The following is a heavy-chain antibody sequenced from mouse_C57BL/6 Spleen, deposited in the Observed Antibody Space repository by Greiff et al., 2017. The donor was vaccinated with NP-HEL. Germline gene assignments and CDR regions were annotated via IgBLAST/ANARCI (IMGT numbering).Heavy chain of an antibody. CDR3: ARSGWPYAMDY. D-gene: IGHD1-1*02. J-gene: IGHJ4*01. Sequence: EVQLQQSGPELVKPGASVKISCKASGYTFTDYYMNWVKQSHGKSLEWIGDINPNNGGTSYNQKFKGKATLTVDKSSSTAYMEPRSLTSEDSAVYYCARSGWPYAMDYWGQGTSVTVSS. CDR2: INPNNGGT. CDR1: GYTFTDYY. V-gene: IGHV1-26*01.